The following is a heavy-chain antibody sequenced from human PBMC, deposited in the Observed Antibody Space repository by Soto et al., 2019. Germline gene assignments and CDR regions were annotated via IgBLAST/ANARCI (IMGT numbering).Heavy chain of an antibody. J-gene: IGHJ1*01. Sequence: GSLRLSCAASGFTFTNAWMSWVRQAPGKGLEWVGRIKSKTDGGTTDYAAPVKGRFTISRDDSKNTPYLQMNSLKTEDTAVYYCTTARGTYGAEYFQHWGQGTLVTVSS. CDR3: TTARGTYGAEYFQH. CDR2: IKSKTDGGTT. D-gene: IGHD4-17*01. V-gene: IGHV3-15*01. CDR1: GFTFTNAW.